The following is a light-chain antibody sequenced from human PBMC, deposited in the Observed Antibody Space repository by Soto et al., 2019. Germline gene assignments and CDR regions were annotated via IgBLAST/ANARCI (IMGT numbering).Light chain of an antibody. V-gene: IGKV1-5*03. J-gene: IGKJ4*01. CDR3: QQYERYPMT. Sequence: DSQMTQYPSTLSASVGDRVTLTCRASQSISSWLAWYQQKPGKGPKLLISKASTFQSGVPPRFSGSGYGTEFTLTISSLQPDDVATYYCQQYERYPMTFGGGTKVEIK. CDR1: QSISSW. CDR2: KAS.